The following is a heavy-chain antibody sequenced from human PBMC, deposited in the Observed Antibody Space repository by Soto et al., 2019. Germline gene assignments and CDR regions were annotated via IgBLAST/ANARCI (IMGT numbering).Heavy chain of an antibody. Sequence: PGGSLRLSCAASGFTFSSYSMNWVRQAPGKGLEWVSYISSSSSTIYYADSVKGRFTISRDNAKNSLYLQMNSLRDEDTAVYYCARDELVAGTEMEYYYYGMDVWGQGTTVTVSS. J-gene: IGHJ6*02. CDR1: GFTFSSYS. V-gene: IGHV3-48*02. CDR3: ARDELVAGTEMEYYYYGMDV. CDR2: ISSSSSTI. D-gene: IGHD6-19*01.